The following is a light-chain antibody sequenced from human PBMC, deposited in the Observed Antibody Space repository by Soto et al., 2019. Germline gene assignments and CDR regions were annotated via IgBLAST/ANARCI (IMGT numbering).Light chain of an antibody. J-gene: IGKJ4*01. Sequence: EVGMTQSPATLSVTPGERATLSCRASQSVSSNLAWYQQKPGQTPRLLMYGASTRATGIPARFSGGGSGTEFTLTISSLQSEDFAVYYCQQYHKWPPFTFGGGTKVEIK. CDR3: QQYHKWPPFT. CDR1: QSVSSN. V-gene: IGKV3-15*01. CDR2: GAS.